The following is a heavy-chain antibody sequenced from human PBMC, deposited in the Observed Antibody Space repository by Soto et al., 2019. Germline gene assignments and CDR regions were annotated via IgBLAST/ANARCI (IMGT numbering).Heavy chain of an antibody. D-gene: IGHD6-13*01. CDR3: ARSPWGSSSWHIDY. CDR2: IWYDGINK. V-gene: IGHV3-33*01. CDR1: GFTFSSYG. J-gene: IGHJ4*02. Sequence: PGGSLRLSCAASGFTFSSYGMHWVRQAPGKGLEWVAVIWYDGINKYYADSVKGRFTISRDNSKNTLYLQMNSLRAEDTVVYYCARSPWGSSSWHIDYWGQGTLVTVSS.